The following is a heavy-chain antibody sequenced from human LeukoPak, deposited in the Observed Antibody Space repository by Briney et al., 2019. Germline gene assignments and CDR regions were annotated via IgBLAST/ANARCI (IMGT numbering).Heavy chain of an antibody. CDR1: GGSISSYY. V-gene: IGHV4-59*12. CDR3: ARLGGTQKGYAFDI. D-gene: IGHD1-1*01. CDR2: IYYSGST. J-gene: IGHJ3*02. Sequence: SETLSLNCTVSGGSISSYYWSWIRQPPGKGLEWIGYIYYSGSTNYNPSLKSRVTISVDTSKNQFSLKLSSVTAADTAVYYCARLGGTQKGYAFDIWGQGTMVTVSS.